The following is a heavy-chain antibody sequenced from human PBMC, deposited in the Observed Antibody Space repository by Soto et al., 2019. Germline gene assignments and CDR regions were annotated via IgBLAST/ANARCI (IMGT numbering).Heavy chain of an antibody. D-gene: IGHD3-9*01. J-gene: IGHJ6*02. CDR1: GYTFNRYG. CDR3: ARSGLLTDYGLAV. V-gene: IGHV1-18*01. CDR2: ISAYDGHT. Sequence: XSVKVSCKASGYTFNRYGISWVRQAPGQGLERMGWISAYDGHTKYAQKFQGRGTMTTHTSSTTAYMELRSLISDDTAVYYCARSGLLTDYGLAVSGQDTTVPVS.